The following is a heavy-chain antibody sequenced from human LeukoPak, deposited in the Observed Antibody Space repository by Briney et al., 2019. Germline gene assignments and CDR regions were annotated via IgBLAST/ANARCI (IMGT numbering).Heavy chain of an antibody. Sequence: PSETLSLTCTVSGGSISSYYWSWIRQPPGKGLEWIGEINHSGSTNYNPSLKSRVTISVDTSKNQFSLKLSSVTAADTAVYYCARWYYYDSSGYYFDYWGQGTLVTVSS. J-gene: IGHJ4*02. CDR3: ARWYYYDSSGYYFDY. D-gene: IGHD3-22*01. V-gene: IGHV4-34*01. CDR2: INHSGST. CDR1: GGSISSYY.